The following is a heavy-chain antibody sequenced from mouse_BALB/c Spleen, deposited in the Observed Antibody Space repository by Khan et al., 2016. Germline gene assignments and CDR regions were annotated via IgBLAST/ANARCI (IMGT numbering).Heavy chain of an antibody. V-gene: IGHV9-3-1*01. D-gene: IGHD4-1*01. Sequence: QIQLVQSGPELKKPGETVKISCKASGYTFTNYGMNWVKQAPGKGLKWMGWINTYSGEPTYADDFKGRFAFSLEASASKAYLQINNLQHEDTATYFCAKLTGTYAYWGQGTLVTVSA. CDR2: INTYSGEP. CDR1: GYTFTNYG. CDR3: AKLTGTYAY. J-gene: IGHJ3*01.